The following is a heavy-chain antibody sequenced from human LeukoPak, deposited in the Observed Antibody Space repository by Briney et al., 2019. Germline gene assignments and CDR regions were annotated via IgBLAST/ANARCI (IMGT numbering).Heavy chain of an antibody. CDR2: IIPIFGTA. D-gene: IGHD3-10*01. J-gene: IGHJ5*02. Sequence: EASVKVSCKASGGTFGSYAISWVRQAPGQGLEWMGGIIPIFGTANYAQKFQGRVTITADKSTSTAYMELSSLRSEDTAVYYCARDRGDNWFDPWGQGTLVTVSS. CDR1: GGTFGSYA. CDR3: ARDRGDNWFDP. V-gene: IGHV1-69*06.